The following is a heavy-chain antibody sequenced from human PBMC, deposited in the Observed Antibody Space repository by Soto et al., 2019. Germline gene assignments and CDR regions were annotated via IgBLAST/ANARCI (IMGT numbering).Heavy chain of an antibody. V-gene: IGHV3-9*01. CDR2: ISWNSGSI. Sequence: SVRLSCAASGFTFDDYAMHWVRQAPGKGLEWVSGISWNSGSIGYADSVKGRFTISRDNAKNSLYLQMNSLRAEDTALYYCAKLSGYGYEDYWGQGTLVTVSS. CDR3: AKLSGYGYEDY. CDR1: GFTFDDYA. D-gene: IGHD5-18*01. J-gene: IGHJ4*02.